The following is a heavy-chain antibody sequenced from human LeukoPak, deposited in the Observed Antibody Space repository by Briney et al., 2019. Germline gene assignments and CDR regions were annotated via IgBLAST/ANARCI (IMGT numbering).Heavy chain of an antibody. CDR1: GGSISSGSYY. CDR2: IYTSGST. D-gene: IGHD1-26*01. Sequence: SQTLSLTCTVSGGSISSGSYYWSWIRQPAGKGLEWIGRIYTSGSTNYNPSLKSRVTISVDTSKNQFSLKLSSVTAADTAVYYCARRGRYSGSRIFDYWGQGTLVTVSS. V-gene: IGHV4-61*02. CDR3: ARRGRYSGSRIFDY. J-gene: IGHJ4*02.